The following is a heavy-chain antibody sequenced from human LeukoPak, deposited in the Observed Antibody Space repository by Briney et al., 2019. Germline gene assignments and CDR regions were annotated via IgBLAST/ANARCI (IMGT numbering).Heavy chain of an antibody. Sequence: GASVKVSCKASGYTFTSYYMHWVRQAPGQGLEWMGIINPSGGSTSYAQKFQGRVTMTRDMSTSTVYMELSSLRAEDTAVYYCAREPFFSGDSSGYYYPKYFDYWGQGTLVTVSS. CDR3: AREPFFSGDSSGYYYPKYFDY. CDR1: GYTFTSYY. J-gene: IGHJ4*02. D-gene: IGHD3-22*01. CDR2: INPSGGST. V-gene: IGHV1-46*01.